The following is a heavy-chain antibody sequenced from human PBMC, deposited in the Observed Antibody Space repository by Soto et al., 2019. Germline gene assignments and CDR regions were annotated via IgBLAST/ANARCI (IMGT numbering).Heavy chain of an antibody. CDR1: GYDFFKYN. D-gene: IGHD2-21*02. J-gene: IGHJ4*02. CDR2: INPNGGYT. CDR3: TRADSDVVILPDVRPLFDL. Sequence: ASVKVSCKTSGYDFFKYNMHWVRQAPGQGLEWMGVINPNGGYTRHAQKFQGRVIMTRDTSSKIVYMELGGLTSEDTAMYYCTRADSDVVILPDVRPLFDLWGQGARVTVS. V-gene: IGHV1-46*01.